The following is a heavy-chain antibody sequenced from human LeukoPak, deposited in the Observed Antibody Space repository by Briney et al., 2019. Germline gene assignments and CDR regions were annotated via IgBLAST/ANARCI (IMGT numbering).Heavy chain of an antibody. CDR2: IYYSGIT. D-gene: IGHD1-26*01. CDR3: ARVGYSGSYYLAFDI. V-gene: IGHV4-59*01. Sequence: SETLSLTCTVSGGSISGYYWSWIRQPSGKGLEWITYIYYSGITNYNPSLKSRVTISVDSSKNQFSLKLSSVTAADTAVYYCARVGYSGSYYLAFDIWGQGTMVTVSS. CDR1: GGSISGYY. J-gene: IGHJ3*02.